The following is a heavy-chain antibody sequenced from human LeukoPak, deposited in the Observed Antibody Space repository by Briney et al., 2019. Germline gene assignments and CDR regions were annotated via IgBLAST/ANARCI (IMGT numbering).Heavy chain of an antibody. V-gene: IGHV3-21*01. CDR3: ARVPIGRSGGSCYGV. Sequence: PGGSLRLSCAASGFTFSSYSMNWVRQAPGKGLEWVSSISSSSSYIYYADSVKGRFTISRDNAKNSLYLQMNSLRAEDTAVYYCARVPIGRSGGSCYGVWGKGTTVTVSS. J-gene: IGHJ6*04. CDR1: GFTFSSYS. D-gene: IGHD2-15*01. CDR2: ISSSSSYI.